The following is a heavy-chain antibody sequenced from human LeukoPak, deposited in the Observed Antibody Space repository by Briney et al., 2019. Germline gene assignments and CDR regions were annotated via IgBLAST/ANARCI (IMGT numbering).Heavy chain of an antibody. CDR2: IWSDGSNK. CDR1: GFTFSDYG. Sequence: GGSLRLSCAASGFTFSDYGIHWVRQAPGKGLEWVAVIWSDGSNKYYADSVKGRFTISRDNSKKTLYLQMNSLRVEDTAIYYCVRASGSFDYWGQGTLVTVSS. CDR3: VRASGSFDY. D-gene: IGHD3-10*01. V-gene: IGHV3-33*01. J-gene: IGHJ4*02.